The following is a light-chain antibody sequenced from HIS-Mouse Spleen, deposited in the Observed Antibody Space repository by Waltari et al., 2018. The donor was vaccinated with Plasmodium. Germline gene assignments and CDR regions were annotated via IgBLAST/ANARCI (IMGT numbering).Light chain of an antibody. CDR3: YSTDSSGNHRV. CDR1: ALPKKH. Sequence: SYELTQPPSVSVSPGQTARITCSGDALPKKHAYLYPQKSGQAPVLVIYEDSKRPSGIPERFSGSSSGTMATLTISGAQVEDEADYYCYSTDSSGNHRVFGGGTKLTVL. CDR2: EDS. V-gene: IGLV3-10*01. J-gene: IGLJ3*02.